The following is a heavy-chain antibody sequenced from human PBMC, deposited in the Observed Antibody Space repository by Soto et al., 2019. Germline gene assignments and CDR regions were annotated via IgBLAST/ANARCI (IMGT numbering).Heavy chain of an antibody. Sequence: PGGSLRLSCAASGFTFSSYGMHWVRQAPGKGLEWVAVIWYDGSNKYYADSVKGRFTISRDNSKNTLYLQMNSLRAEDTAVYYCARTSRYFDWPDYYGMDVWGQGTTVTVSS. D-gene: IGHD3-9*01. V-gene: IGHV3-33*01. CDR2: IWYDGSNK. CDR3: ARTSRYFDWPDYYGMDV. CDR1: GFTFSSYG. J-gene: IGHJ6*02.